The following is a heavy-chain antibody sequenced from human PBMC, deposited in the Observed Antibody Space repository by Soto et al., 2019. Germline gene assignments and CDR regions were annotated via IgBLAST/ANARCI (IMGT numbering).Heavy chain of an antibody. J-gene: IGHJ4*02. CDR1: GDTFNFYT. Sequence: QVQLVQSGAEVRKPGSSVKVSCTASGDTFNFYTISWVRQAPGQGLEWMGRVIPMLRMSNYAQKFQGRVTISADKSTTTAYMALSSLRSDDKAVYYCATNFGAGSTHLDYWGQGPLVTVSS. CDR2: VIPMLRMS. CDR3: ATNFGAGSTHLDY. V-gene: IGHV1-69*02. D-gene: IGHD3-10*01.